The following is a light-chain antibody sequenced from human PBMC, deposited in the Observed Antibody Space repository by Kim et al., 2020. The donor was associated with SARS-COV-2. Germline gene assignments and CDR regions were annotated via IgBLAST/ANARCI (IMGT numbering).Light chain of an antibody. Sequence: SASVGDRVTITCRASKNINIYLNWYQQKPGKAPNLLIYATSTLERGVPSRFSGSGSGTAFTLTISSLRPEDFATYYCQQSYRAPYTFGQGTKLE. CDR3: QQSYRAPYT. CDR1: KNINIY. V-gene: IGKV1-39*01. J-gene: IGKJ2*01. CDR2: ATS.